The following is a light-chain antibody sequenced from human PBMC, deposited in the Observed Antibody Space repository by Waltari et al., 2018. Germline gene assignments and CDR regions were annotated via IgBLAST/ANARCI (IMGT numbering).Light chain of an antibody. Sequence: QSVLTQPPSVSAAPGQMVTISCSGSNSNIGNNYVSWYQQVPGTAPKLLIYDNDTRYSAVPGRFSGSKSATSATLVVTGLRTGDAADYYCGTWDSGLSTWVFGGGTKLTVL. CDR2: DND. CDR3: GTWDSGLSTWV. CDR1: NSNIGNNY. V-gene: IGLV1-51*01. J-gene: IGLJ3*02.